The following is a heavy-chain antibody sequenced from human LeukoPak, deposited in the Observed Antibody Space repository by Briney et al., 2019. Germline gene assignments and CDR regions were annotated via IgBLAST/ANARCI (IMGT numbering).Heavy chain of an antibody. CDR2: IHSSGYT. J-gene: IGHJ5*02. CDR3: AQRQGPSSGSYDYFDP. CDR1: GGSISGNY. V-gene: IGHV4-4*09. Sequence: SETLSLTCAVSGGSISGNYWSWIRQPPGLGLEWIAYIHSSGYTNYNPYLQRRVTISVDTSKNQFSLKVASVPAADTAIYYCAQRQGPSSGSYDYFDPWGPGAPVTASS. D-gene: IGHD1-26*01.